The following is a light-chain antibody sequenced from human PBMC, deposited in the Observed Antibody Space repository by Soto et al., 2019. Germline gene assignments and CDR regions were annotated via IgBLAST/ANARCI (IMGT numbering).Light chain of an antibody. V-gene: IGKV1-5*03. CDR2: KAS. CDR3: KHYNSYSDA. J-gene: IGKJ1*01. CDR1: QTISSL. Sequence: DLQSTQSPSALSGYAPYRATITFTSSQTISSLLAWYQQKPGKAPKLLIYKASTLKSGVPSRFSGSGSGTEFTLTISSLQPDDFATYYCKHYNSYSDAFGQGTKVDIK.